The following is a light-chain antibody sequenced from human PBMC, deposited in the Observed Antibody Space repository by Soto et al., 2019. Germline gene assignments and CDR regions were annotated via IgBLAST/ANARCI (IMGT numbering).Light chain of an antibody. J-gene: IGLJ2*01. CDR2: EVT. CDR3: CSYAGISNVI. CDR1: SSDVGGYDY. V-gene: IGLV2-8*01. Sequence: QSALTQPPSASGSPGQSVTISCTGTSSDVGGYDYVSWYQQQSGKAPKLIIYEVTNRPSGVPDRFSGSKSGNTASLTVSGLQAEDEADYYFCSYAGISNVIFGAGTQLTVL.